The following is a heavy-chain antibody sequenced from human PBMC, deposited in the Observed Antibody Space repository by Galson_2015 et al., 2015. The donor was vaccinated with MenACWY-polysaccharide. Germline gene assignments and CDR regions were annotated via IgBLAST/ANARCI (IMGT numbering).Heavy chain of an antibody. Sequence: SLRLSCAASGFTFSSYWMHWVRQAPGEGLVWVSRINTDGSSTSYADSVKGRFTVSRDNAKNTVYLQMNSLRAEDTAVFYCARIPSTGTSFGWFDPWGQGTLVTVSS. CDR1: GFTFSSYW. CDR3: ARIPSTGTSFGWFDP. V-gene: IGHV3-74*01. CDR2: INTDGSST. J-gene: IGHJ5*02. D-gene: IGHD4-17*01.